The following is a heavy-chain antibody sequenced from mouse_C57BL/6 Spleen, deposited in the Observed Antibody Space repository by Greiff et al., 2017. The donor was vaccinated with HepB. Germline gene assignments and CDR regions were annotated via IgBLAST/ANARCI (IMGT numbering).Heavy chain of an antibody. CDR2: IDPETGGT. Sequence: QVQLQQSGAELVRPGASVTLSCKASGYTFTDYEMHWVKQTPVHGLEWIGAIDPETGGTAYNQKFKGKAILTADKSSSKAYMELRSLTSEDSAVYYCTRGGLRRGDYWGQGTTLTVSS. CDR1: GYTFTDYE. J-gene: IGHJ2*01. CDR3: TRGGLRRGDY. V-gene: IGHV1-15*01. D-gene: IGHD2-4*01.